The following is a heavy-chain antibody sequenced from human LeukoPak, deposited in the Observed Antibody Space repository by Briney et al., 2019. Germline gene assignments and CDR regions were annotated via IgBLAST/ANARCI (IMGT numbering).Heavy chain of an antibody. J-gene: IGHJ5*02. Sequence: GSSVNVSCKASGGTFSSYAISWVRQAPGQGLEWMGGIIPIFGTANYAQKFQGRVTITTDESTSTAYMELSSLRSEDTAVYYYARTVHYYCSSTSCYTYNWFDPWGQGTLVTVSS. CDR1: GGTFSSYA. V-gene: IGHV1-69*05. CDR3: ARTVHYYCSSTSCYTYNWFDP. CDR2: IIPIFGTA. D-gene: IGHD2-2*01.